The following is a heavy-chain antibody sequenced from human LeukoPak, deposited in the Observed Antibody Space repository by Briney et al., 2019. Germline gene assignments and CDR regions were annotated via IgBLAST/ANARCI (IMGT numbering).Heavy chain of an antibody. Sequence: GGSLRLSCAASGFTFSSYAMHWVRQAPGKGLEWVAVISYDGSNKYYADSVKGRFTISRDNSKNTLYLQMNSLRAEDTAVYYCARGHYYDNSGWLFDYWGQGTLVTVSS. J-gene: IGHJ4*02. CDR3: ARGHYYDNSGWLFDY. D-gene: IGHD3-22*01. CDR1: GFTFSSYA. CDR2: ISYDGSNK. V-gene: IGHV3-30*04.